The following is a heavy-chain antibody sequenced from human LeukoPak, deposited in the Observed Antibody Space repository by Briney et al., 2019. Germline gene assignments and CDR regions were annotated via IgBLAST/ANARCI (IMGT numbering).Heavy chain of an antibody. CDR3: SAEPQDYYDSSGYSDY. CDR1: GGSISSGSYY. J-gene: IGHJ4*02. D-gene: IGHD3-22*01. V-gene: IGHV4-61*02. Sequence: SETLSLTCTVSGGSISSGSYYWSWIRQPAGKGLEWIGRIYTSGSTNYNPSLKSRVTISVDTSKNQISLKLSSVTAADPAVYYCSAEPQDYYDSSGYSDYWGQGTLVTVSS. CDR2: IYTSGST.